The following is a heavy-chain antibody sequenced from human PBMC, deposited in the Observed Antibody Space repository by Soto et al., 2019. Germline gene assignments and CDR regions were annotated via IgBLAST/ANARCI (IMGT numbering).Heavy chain of an antibody. D-gene: IGHD6-19*01. CDR1: GFTFSDYY. Sequence: QVQLVESGGGLVKPGGSLRLSCAASGFTFSDYYMSWIRQAPGKGLEWVSYISSSSSYTNYADSVKGRFTISRDNAKNSLYLQMNGRRAGDTAVYYCAREIGYSSGGNPWGQGTLVTVSS. CDR2: ISSSSSYT. J-gene: IGHJ5*02. V-gene: IGHV3-11*05. CDR3: AREIGYSSGGNP.